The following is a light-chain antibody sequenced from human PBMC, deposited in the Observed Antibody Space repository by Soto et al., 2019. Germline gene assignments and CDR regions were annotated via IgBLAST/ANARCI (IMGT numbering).Light chain of an antibody. CDR1: QSVSSSY. Sequence: EIVLTQSPGTLSLSPGERATLSCRASQSVSSSYLAWYQQKPGQAPRQLSYGASSSATGIPDRFSGSGSGTDFTLTITRLEPEDVAVYYCQHYRTSFGGGTRVEIK. CDR2: GAS. CDR3: QHYRTS. J-gene: IGKJ4*01. V-gene: IGKV3-20*01.